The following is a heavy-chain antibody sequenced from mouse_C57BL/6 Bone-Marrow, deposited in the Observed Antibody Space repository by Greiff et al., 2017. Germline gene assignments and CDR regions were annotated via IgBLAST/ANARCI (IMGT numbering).Heavy chain of an antibody. Sequence: VQLQQPGAELVRPGSSVKLSCKASGYTFTSYWMDWVKQRPGQGLEWIGNIYPSDSETHYNQKFKDKATLTVDKSSSTAYMQLSSLTSEDSAVYYWARGYYGSSPPTAYFDVWGTGTTVTVSS. D-gene: IGHD1-1*01. CDR3: ARGYYGSSPPTAYFDV. J-gene: IGHJ1*03. CDR1: GYTFTSYW. V-gene: IGHV1-61*01. CDR2: IYPSDSET.